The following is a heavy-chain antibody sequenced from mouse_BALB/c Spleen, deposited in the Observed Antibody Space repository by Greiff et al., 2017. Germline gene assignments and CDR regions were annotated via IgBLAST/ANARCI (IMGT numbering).Heavy chain of an antibody. Sequence: EVQLVESGGGLVKPGGSLKLSCAASGFTFSDYYMYWVRQTPEKRLEWVATISDGGSYTYYPDSVKGRITIARDNAKNNLYLQMSSLKSEDTAMYCGAREGGYGAYWGQGTLVTVSA. CDR3: AREGGYGAY. CDR2: ISDGGSYT. CDR1: GFTFSDYY. V-gene: IGHV5-4*02. J-gene: IGHJ3*01. D-gene: IGHD2-2*01.